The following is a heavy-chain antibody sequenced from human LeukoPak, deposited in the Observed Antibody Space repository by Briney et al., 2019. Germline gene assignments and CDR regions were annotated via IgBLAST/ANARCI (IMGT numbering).Heavy chain of an antibody. V-gene: IGHV4-4*09. CDR1: GCTISSHY. Sequence: SETLSLTCTVSGCTISSHYWSWIRQSPGRGLEWIGNIWTSGITKYNPSLNSRVSISIDTSKNQFSLRVSSMTAADTAVYYCARPAQHGSDNYFDPWGQGTLVTVSS. CDR3: ARPAQHGSDNYFDP. D-gene: IGHD1-14*01. J-gene: IGHJ5*02. CDR2: IWTSGIT.